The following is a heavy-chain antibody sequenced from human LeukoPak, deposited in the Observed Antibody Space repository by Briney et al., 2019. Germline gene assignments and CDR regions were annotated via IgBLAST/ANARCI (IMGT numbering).Heavy chain of an antibody. J-gene: IGHJ6*02. V-gene: IGHV3-11*01. CDR2: ITNGGSTI. CDR1: GFTFSDYN. D-gene: IGHD3-9*01. Sequence: GGSLRLACAASGFTFSDYNMNWVRQAPGKGLEWVSYITNGGSTIHHADSVKGRFTISRDNAKKTLYLQMNSLRAEDTAVYYCARSIGLTGGGVDVWGQGTTVTVSS. CDR3: ARSIGLTGGGVDV.